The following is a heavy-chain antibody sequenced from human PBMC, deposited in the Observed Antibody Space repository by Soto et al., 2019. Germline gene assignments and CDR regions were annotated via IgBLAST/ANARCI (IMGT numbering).Heavy chain of an antibody. CDR1: GYTFTNYA. D-gene: IGHD2-15*01. J-gene: IGHJ6*02. CDR3: ARVPLFYGMDV. Sequence: ASVKVSCKASGYTFTNYAMNWVCQAPGQRLEWMGWINAGNGNTKYSQKFQGRVTITRDTSASTAYMELSSLRSEDTAMYYCARVPLFYGMDVWGQGTTVPVSS. CDR2: INAGNGNT. V-gene: IGHV1-3*01.